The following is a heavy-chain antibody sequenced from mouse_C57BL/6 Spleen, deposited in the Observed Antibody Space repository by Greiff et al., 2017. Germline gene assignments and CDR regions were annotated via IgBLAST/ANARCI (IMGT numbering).Heavy chain of an antibody. CDR3: ARRGPLITTVVATDYYAMDY. D-gene: IGHD1-1*01. CDR2: IDPSDSYT. J-gene: IGHJ4*01. Sequence: QVQLKQPGAELVMPGASVKLSCKASGYTFTSYWMHWVKQRPGQGLEWIGEIDPSDSYTNYNQKFKGKSTLTVDKSSSTAYMQLSSLTSEDSAVYYCARRGPLITTVVATDYYAMDYWGQGTSVTVSS. CDR1: GYTFTSYW. V-gene: IGHV1-69*01.